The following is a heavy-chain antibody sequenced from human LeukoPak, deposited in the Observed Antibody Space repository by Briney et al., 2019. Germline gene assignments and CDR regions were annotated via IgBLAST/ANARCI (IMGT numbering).Heavy chain of an antibody. CDR3: ARERYSSGWYLVDY. Sequence: GGSLRLSCAASGFTFSTYSMNWVRQAPGKGLEWVSSISSSSSHIYYADSVKGRFTISRDNAKNSLYLQMNSLRAEDTAVYYCARERYSSGWYLVDYWGQGTLVTVSS. CDR1: GFTFSTYS. CDR2: ISSSSSHI. D-gene: IGHD6-19*01. V-gene: IGHV3-21*01. J-gene: IGHJ4*02.